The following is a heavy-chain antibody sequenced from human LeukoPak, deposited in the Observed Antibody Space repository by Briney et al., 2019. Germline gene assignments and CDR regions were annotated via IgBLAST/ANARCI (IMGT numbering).Heavy chain of an antibody. V-gene: IGHV1-2*02. D-gene: IGHD4-23*01. J-gene: IGHJ4*02. CDR1: GYXFTGYY. CDR2: INPNSGGT. Sequence: GASVKVSCKASGYXFTGYYIHWVRQAPGQGLEWMGWINPNSGGTNYAQKFQGRVTMTRDTSISTAYMELSRLRSDDTAVYYCARPFIETPSLGALDYWGQGTLVTVSS. CDR3: ARPFIETPSLGALDY.